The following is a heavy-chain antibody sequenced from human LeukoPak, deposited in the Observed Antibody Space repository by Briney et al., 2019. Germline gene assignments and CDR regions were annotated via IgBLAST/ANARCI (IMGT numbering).Heavy chain of an antibody. CDR2: IYTSGST. D-gene: IGHD6-13*01. Sequence: SETLSLTCTVSGGSISSYYWSWIRQPAGKGLEWIGRIYTSGSTNYNPSLKSRVTMSVDTSKNQFSLKLSSVTAADTAVYYCAREVRQQLVLDAFDIWGQGTMVTVSS. J-gene: IGHJ3*02. CDR1: GGSISSYY. CDR3: AREVRQQLVLDAFDI. V-gene: IGHV4-4*07.